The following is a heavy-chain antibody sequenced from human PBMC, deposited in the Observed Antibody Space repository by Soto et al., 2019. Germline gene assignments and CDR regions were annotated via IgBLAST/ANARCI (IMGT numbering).Heavy chain of an antibody. CDR1: GFSLSTTGMC. V-gene: IGHV2-70*01. D-gene: IGHD5-18*01. J-gene: IGHJ4*02. CDR3: SRAVGGFTYGYPDY. CDR2: IDWADDK. Sequence: SGPTLVNPTQTLTLTCTFSGFSLSTTGMCVSWIRQPPGKALEWLALIDWADDKYYSTSLKTRLTISKDTSKNQVVLTMTNVEPVDAATYFCSRAVGGFTYGYPDYWGQGTLVTVSS.